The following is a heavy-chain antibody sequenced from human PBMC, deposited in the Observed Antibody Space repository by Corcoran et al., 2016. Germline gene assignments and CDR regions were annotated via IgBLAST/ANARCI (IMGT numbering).Heavy chain of an antibody. J-gene: IGHJ3*02. Sequence: EVQLVESGGGLVQPGGSLRLSCAASGFTFSSYSMNWVRQAPGKGLEWVSYISSSSSTIYYADSVKGRFTISRDNAKNSLYLQMNSLRAEDTAVYYCARGRRIQLWLDAFDIWGQGTMVTVSS. D-gene: IGHD5-18*01. CDR3: ARGRRIQLWLDAFDI. CDR1: GFTFSSYS. V-gene: IGHV3-48*04. CDR2: ISSSSSTI.